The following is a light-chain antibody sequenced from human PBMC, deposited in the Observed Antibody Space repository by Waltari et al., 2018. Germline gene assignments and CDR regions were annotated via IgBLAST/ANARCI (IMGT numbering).Light chain of an antibody. CDR2: EVT. J-gene: IGLJ2*01. CDR3: SSYAGSNYVA. Sequence: QSALTQPPSASGSPGQSVTISCPGTSSDIGGYTYVSWYQQRPGKAPKLLIYEVTKRPSGVPDRFSGSKSANTASLTVSGLQAEDEADYYCSSYAGSNYVAFGGGTKLTVL. V-gene: IGLV2-8*01. CDR1: SSDIGGYTY.